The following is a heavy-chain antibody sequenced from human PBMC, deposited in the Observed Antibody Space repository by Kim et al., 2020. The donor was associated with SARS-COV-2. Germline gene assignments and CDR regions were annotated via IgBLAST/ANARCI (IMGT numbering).Heavy chain of an antibody. CDR2: ISSDDTT. CDR3: ARGGSYSSVWWYHFDS. D-gene: IGHD6-19*01. Sequence: GGSLRLSCAASGFSVNTNYMIWLRQAPGKGLEWVSFISSDDTTYYEDSVKGRFTISRDKSKNTLYLQMNSLRVEDTAVYYCARGGSYSSVWWYHFDSWGQGALVTVSS. J-gene: IGHJ4*02. CDR1: GFSVNTNY. V-gene: IGHV3-53*01.